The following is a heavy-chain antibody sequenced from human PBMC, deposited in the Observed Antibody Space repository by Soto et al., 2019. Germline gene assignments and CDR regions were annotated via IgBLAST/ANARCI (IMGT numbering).Heavy chain of an antibody. J-gene: IGHJ4*02. CDR2: ILYDGSNK. CDR1: GFTFSSFG. CDR3: TKQTVPFGRTVVAGPFDN. Sequence: PGGSLRLSCAASGFTFSSFGMHWVRQAPGKGLEWVAVILYDGSNKYYADSMKGRFTISRDNSKNTLYLQMNSLRAEDTAVFYCTKQTVPFGRTVVAGPFDNWGQGTLVTVSS. V-gene: IGHV3-30*18. D-gene: IGHD6-19*01.